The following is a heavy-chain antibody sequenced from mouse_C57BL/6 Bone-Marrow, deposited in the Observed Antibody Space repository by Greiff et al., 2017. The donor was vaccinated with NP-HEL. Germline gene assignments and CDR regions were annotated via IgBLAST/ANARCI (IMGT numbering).Heavy chain of an antibody. Sequence: VQLQESGAELVMPGASVKLSCKASGYTFTSYWMHWVKQRPGQGLEWIGEIDPSDSYTNYNQKFKGKSTLTVDKSSSTAYMQLSSLTSEDSAVYYCARLDAWFAYWGQGTLVTVSA. V-gene: IGHV1-69*01. CDR3: ARLDAWFAY. J-gene: IGHJ3*01. CDR1: GYTFTSYW. CDR2: IDPSDSYT.